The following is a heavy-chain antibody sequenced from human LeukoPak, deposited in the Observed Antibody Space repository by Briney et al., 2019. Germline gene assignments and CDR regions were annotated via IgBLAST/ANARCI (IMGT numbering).Heavy chain of an antibody. D-gene: IGHD4-17*01. V-gene: IGHV3-30*02. J-gene: IGHJ5*02. CDR3: AKDLRDYGDYDWFDP. CDR1: GFTFSSYG. Sequence: GGSLRLSCAASGFTFSSYGMHWVRQAPGKGLEWVTFIRYDGSNKYYADSVKGRFTISRDNSKNTLYLQMNSLRAEDTAVYYCAKDLRDYGDYDWFDPWGQGTLVTVSS. CDR2: IRYDGSNK.